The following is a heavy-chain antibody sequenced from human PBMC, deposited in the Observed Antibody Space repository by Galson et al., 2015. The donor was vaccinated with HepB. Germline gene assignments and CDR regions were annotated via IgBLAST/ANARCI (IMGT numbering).Heavy chain of an antibody. D-gene: IGHD2-2*01. CDR1: GFTFSSYA. Sequence: SLRLSCAASGFTFSSYAMSWVRQAPGKGLEWVSAISGSGGSTYYADSVKGRFTISRDSSKNTLYLQMNSLRAKDTAVYYCAKRYQLALGYFQHWGQGTLVTVSS. V-gene: IGHV3-23*01. CDR2: ISGSGGST. CDR3: AKRYQLALGYFQH. J-gene: IGHJ1*01.